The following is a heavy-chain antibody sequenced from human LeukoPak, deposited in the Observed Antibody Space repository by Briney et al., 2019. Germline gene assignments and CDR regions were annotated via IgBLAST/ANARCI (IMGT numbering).Heavy chain of an antibody. D-gene: IGHD6-19*01. CDR3: ARLVAGAFYYFGF. CDR2: IYYSGST. J-gene: IGHJ4*02. V-gene: IGHV4-39*01. CDR1: GGSISSSSYY. Sequence: SETLSLTCTVSGGSISSSSYYWGWIRQPPGKGLEWIGSIYYSGSTYYNPSIKSRVTISVDTSKNQCSLKLSSVAAADTAVYYGARLVAGAFYYFGFWGQGTLVTVSS.